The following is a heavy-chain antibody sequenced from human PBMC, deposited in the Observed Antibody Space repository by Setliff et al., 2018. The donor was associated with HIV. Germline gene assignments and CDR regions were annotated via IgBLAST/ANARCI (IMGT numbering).Heavy chain of an antibody. V-gene: IGHV3-49*04. J-gene: IGHJ6*03. Sequence: PGGSLRLSCRGSGFDFGDFAMSWVRQAPGKGLEWVGFIRSEPYGGTTDYAASVQGRFTISRDDLKSIAYLQMNSLKTEDTAVYYCARGRLLWSGSYYYYYMDVWGKGTTVTVSS. CDR1: GFDFGDFA. CDR2: IRSEPYGGTT. CDR3: ARGRLLWSGSYYYYYMDV. D-gene: IGHD3-10*01.